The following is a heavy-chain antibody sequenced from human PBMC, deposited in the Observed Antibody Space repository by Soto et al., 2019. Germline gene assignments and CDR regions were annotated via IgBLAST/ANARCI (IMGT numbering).Heavy chain of an antibody. V-gene: IGHV3-33*01. CDR1: GFAFSTYG. CDR3: ARDSWSLLYCGGDCSSMDL. D-gene: IGHD2-21*02. CDR2: IWFDGSNQ. Sequence: QVQLVESGGGVVQPGRSLRLSCAASGFAFSTYGMHWVRQAPGKGLEWVAVIWFDGSNQRYADSVKGRFTISRDNSNNTLHLQMNSLRPEDTAVYYCARDSWSLLYCGGDCSSMDLWGQGTLVTVSP. J-gene: IGHJ5*02.